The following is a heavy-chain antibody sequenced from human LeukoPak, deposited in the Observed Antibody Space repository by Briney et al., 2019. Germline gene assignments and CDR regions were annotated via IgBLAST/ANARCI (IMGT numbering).Heavy chain of an antibody. Sequence: ASVKVSCKVSGYTLTELSMHWVRQAPGKGLGWMGGFDPEDGETIYAQKFQGRVTMTEDTSTDTAYMELSSLRSEDTAVYYCATSPPSGGWFDYWGQGTLVTVSS. D-gene: IGHD2-15*01. J-gene: IGHJ4*02. CDR2: FDPEDGET. CDR3: ATSPPSGGWFDY. CDR1: GYTLTELS. V-gene: IGHV1-24*01.